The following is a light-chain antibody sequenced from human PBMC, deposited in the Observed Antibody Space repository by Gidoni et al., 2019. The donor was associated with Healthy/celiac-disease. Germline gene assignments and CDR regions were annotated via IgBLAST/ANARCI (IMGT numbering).Light chain of an antibody. J-gene: IGLJ2*01. CDR1: ALPKQY. V-gene: IGLV3-25*03. Sequence: SYELTQPPSVSVSPGQTARITCSGDALPKQYASWYQQKPGQAPVLVIYKDSERPSGIPERFSGSSSGTTATLTIRGVQAEDEADYYCQSADSSGTLVVFGGGTKLTVL. CDR2: KDS. CDR3: QSADSSGTLVV.